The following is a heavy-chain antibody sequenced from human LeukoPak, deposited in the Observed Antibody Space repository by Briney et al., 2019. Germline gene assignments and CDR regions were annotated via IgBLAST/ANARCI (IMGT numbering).Heavy chain of an antibody. D-gene: IGHD3-3*01. CDR2: IKQDGTEK. CDR1: GFTFTTYW. Sequence: GGSLRLSCAASGFTFTTYWMSWVRQAPGKGLEWVANIKQDGTEKYYVDSVKGRFTISRDNSKNTLYLQMNSLRAEDTAVYYCAKDVQVLRAFDYWGQGTLVTVSS. V-gene: IGHV3-7*03. CDR3: AKDVQVLRAFDY. J-gene: IGHJ4*02.